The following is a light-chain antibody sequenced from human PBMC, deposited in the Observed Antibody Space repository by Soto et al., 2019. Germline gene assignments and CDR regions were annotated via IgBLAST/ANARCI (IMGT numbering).Light chain of an antibody. CDR1: QGIRID. V-gene: IGKV1-6*01. J-gene: IGKJ2*01. Sequence: AIQMTQSPSSLSASVGDRVTITCRASQGIRIDLGWYQQKPGKAPKLLIYAASSLQSGVPSRFSGSGSGTDFTITISSLQPEDFATYYCLQDYNYPYTFGPGTKLEIK. CDR2: AAS. CDR3: LQDYNYPYT.